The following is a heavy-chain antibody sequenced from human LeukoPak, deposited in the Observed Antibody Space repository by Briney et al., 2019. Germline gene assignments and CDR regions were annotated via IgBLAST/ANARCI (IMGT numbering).Heavy chain of an antibody. V-gene: IGHV4-4*02. CDR2: IYHSGST. CDR3: ARAAEYSSGWYLFDY. CDR1: GGSISSSNW. Sequence: SETLSPTCAVSGGSISSSNWWSWVRQPPGKGLEWIGEIYHSGSTNYNPSLKSRVTMSVDTSKNQVSLKLSSVTAADTAMYYCARAAEYSSGWYLFDYWGQGILVTVSA. D-gene: IGHD6-19*01. J-gene: IGHJ4*02.